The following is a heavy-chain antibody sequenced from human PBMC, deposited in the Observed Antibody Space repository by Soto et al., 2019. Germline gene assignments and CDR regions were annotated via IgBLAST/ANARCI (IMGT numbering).Heavy chain of an antibody. CDR1: GGSFSTYY. CDR2: INPSGGT. V-gene: IGHV4-34*01. CDR3: ARTPAVRCGRSFDY. J-gene: IGHJ4*02. D-gene: IGHD3-10*01. Sequence: QVQLQQWGAGLLKPSETLSLTCAVFGGSFSTYYWSWIRQPPGKGLEWIGEINPSGGTNYNPSLNSRVTISRDTSKNQFSLQLNSVTAADTALYYCARTPAVRCGRSFDYWGQGTLVTVSS.